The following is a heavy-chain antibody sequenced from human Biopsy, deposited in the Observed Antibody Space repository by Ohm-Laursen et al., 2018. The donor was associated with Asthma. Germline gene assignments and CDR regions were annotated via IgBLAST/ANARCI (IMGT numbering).Heavy chain of an antibody. D-gene: IGHD6-19*01. CDR2: IMTVFGTT. J-gene: IGHJ6*02. CDR3: ARCQVGYSSGWSLLLKKIYYSGMDA. Sequence: SVKVSCKAPGGTFSNFAISWVRQAPGQGLEWLGGIMTVFGTTNYAQKFQGRVTITADESTSTAYMEVTSLRSEDTAIYYCARCQVGYSSGWSLLLKKIYYSGMDAWGQGTAVTVSS. CDR1: GGTFSNFA. V-gene: IGHV1-69*13.